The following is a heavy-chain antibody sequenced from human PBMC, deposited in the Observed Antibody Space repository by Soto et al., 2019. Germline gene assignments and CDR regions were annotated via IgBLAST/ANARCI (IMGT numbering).Heavy chain of an antibody. CDR2: TYYRSKWYN. D-gene: IGHD6-19*01. CDR1: GDSVSSNSAA. J-gene: IGHJ6*02. CDR3: ARDRAVAGCRNKHFNYYYGMDV. Sequence: SQTLSLTCAISGDSVSSNSAAWNWIRQSPSRGLEWLGRTYYRSKWYNDYAVSVKSRITINPDTSKNQFSLQLNSVTPEDAAVYYCARDRAVAGCRNKHFNYYYGMDVWGQGTTVTVSS. V-gene: IGHV6-1*01.